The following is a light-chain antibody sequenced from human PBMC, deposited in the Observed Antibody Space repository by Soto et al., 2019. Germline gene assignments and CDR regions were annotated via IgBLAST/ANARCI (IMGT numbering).Light chain of an antibody. Sequence: DIVMTQFPESLAVSPGERATLSCRASQSVSSSYLAWYQQKPGQAPRLLIYGASSRATGIPDRFSGSGSGTDFTLTISRLEPEDFAVYYCQQYGSSPTFGQGTRLEIK. CDR1: QSVSSSY. CDR2: GAS. J-gene: IGKJ5*01. V-gene: IGKV3-20*01. CDR3: QQYGSSPT.